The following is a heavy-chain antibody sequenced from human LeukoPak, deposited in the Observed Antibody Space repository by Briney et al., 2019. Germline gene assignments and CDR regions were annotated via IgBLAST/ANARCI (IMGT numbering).Heavy chain of an antibody. Sequence: GGSLRLSCAASGFTFSDYYMRWMRQAQGKGLVWVSYISSSGSTIYYADSGKGRFTISRDNAKNSLYLQMNSLRAEDTAVYYCARDGARETYYFDYWGQGTLVTVSS. V-gene: IGHV3-11*01. CDR2: ISSSGSTI. CDR1: GFTFSDYY. D-gene: IGHD3-16*01. CDR3: ARDGARETYYFDY. J-gene: IGHJ4*02.